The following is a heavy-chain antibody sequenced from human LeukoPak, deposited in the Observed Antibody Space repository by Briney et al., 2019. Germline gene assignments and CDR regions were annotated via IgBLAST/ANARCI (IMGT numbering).Heavy chain of an antibody. D-gene: IGHD2-21*01. CDR2: IKSKADGLTT. CDR3: STDSLVMNY. V-gene: IGHV3-15*01. J-gene: IGHJ4*02. CDR1: GFTFRNAS. Sequence: GGSLRLSCAASGFTFRNASMSWVRQAPGKGLEWVGRIKSKADGLTTDYGTPVKDRFTISRDDSKNTLYLQMNSLKSEDTAVYYCSTDSLVMNYWGQGTLVTVSS.